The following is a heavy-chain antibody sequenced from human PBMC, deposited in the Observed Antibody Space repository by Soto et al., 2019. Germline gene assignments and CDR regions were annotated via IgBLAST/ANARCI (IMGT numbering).Heavy chain of an antibody. V-gene: IGHV1-2*02. CDR1: GYPVTAYY. D-gene: IGHD3-3*01. CDR2: INPATGAA. Sequence: QLHLVQSGAVVKKPGASVTVSCSASGYPVTAYYMHWVRQAPGRGLEWMGGINPATGAAKYTQTFQGRVTMTRATSTSTAFMELSGLSSEDTAVFYWARGGGVGVAGSAAFDMWGQGTLVTVSS. J-gene: IGHJ3*02. CDR3: ARGGGVGVAGSAAFDM.